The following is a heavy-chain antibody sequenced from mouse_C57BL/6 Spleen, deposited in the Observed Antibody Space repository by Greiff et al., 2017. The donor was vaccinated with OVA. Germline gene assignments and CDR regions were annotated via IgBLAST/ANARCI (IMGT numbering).Heavy chain of an antibody. V-gene: IGHV1-64*01. CDR3: ARYYYGSSYDAMDY. J-gene: IGHJ4*01. CDR1: GYTFTSYW. D-gene: IGHD1-1*01. CDR2: IHPNSGST. Sequence: VQLQQPGAELVKPGASVKLSCKASGYTFTSYWMHWVKQRPGQGLEWIGMIHPNSGSTNYNEKFKSKATLTVDKSSSTAYMQLSSLTSEYSAVYYCARYYYGSSYDAMDYWGQGTSVTVSS.